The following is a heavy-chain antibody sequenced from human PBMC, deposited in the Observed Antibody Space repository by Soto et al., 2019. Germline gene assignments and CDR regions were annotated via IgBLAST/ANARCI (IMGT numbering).Heavy chain of an antibody. CDR3: SKDSHFDVLTGYSRNAFDI. D-gene: IGHD3-9*01. CDR1: GYTFIGYY. J-gene: IGHJ3*02. Sequence: QVQLVQSGAEVRKPGASVKVSCKASGYTFIGYYMHWVRQAPGQGLEWLGWINPNSGATNYAQRFQGRGTMTRDTSSSNAYIGLSCLKSDDTAIYYCSKDSHFDVLTGYSRNAFDIWGPGTKVTVSS. CDR2: INPNSGAT. V-gene: IGHV1-2*02.